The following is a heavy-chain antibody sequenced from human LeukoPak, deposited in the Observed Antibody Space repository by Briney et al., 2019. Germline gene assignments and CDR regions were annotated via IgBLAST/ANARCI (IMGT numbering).Heavy chain of an antibody. V-gene: IGHV4-61*02. CDR3: ARDPGAAADYYYYYYMDV. Sequence: PSETLSLTCAVSGYPINNAYYWSWIRQPAGKGLEWIGRIYASGSTNYNPSLKSRVTISVDTSKNQFSLKLSSVTAADTAVYYCARDPGAAADYYYYYYMDVWGKGTTVTVSS. D-gene: IGHD6-13*01. J-gene: IGHJ6*03. CDR1: GYPINNAYY. CDR2: IYASGST.